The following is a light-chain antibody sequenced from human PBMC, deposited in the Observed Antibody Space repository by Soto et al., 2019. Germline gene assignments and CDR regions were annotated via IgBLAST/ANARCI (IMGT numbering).Light chain of an antibody. Sequence: EIVLTQSPGTLSLSPGERATLSCRASQSVSSSYLAWYQQKPGQAPRLLIYGASSRATGIPDRFSGSGSGTDFPHTISRLEPEDFAVYYCQQYGSSQPTTLGQGTRLEIK. J-gene: IGKJ5*01. V-gene: IGKV3-20*01. CDR1: QSVSSSY. CDR2: GAS. CDR3: QQYGSSQPTT.